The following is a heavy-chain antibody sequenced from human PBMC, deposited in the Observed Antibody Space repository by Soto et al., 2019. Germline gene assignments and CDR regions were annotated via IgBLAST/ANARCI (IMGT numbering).Heavy chain of an antibody. CDR2: VSSVGSTT. CDR1: GFSFSDDW. CDR3: VRGKYSGSYFFDY. Sequence: LRLSCEASGFSFSDDWMHWVRQAPGKGLVWVSSVSSVGSTTDYADSVKGRFTISRDNAKNTLYLQMNSLGAEDTAVYYCVRGKYSGSYFFDYWGQGTLVTVSS. V-gene: IGHV3-74*01. D-gene: IGHD1-26*01. J-gene: IGHJ4*02.